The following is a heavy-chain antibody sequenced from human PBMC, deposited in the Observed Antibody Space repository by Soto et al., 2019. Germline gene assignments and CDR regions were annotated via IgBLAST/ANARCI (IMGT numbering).Heavy chain of an antibody. D-gene: IGHD3-22*01. CDR2: IWYDGSNK. V-gene: IGHV3-33*01. Sequence: GGSLRLSCAASGFTFSSYGMHWVRQAPGKGLEWVAVIWYDGSNKYYADSVKGRFTISRDNSKNTLYLQMNSLRAEDTAVYYCARDAPKGDSIPDYWGQGTLVTVSS. CDR3: ARDAPKGDSIPDY. CDR1: GFTFSSYG. J-gene: IGHJ4*02.